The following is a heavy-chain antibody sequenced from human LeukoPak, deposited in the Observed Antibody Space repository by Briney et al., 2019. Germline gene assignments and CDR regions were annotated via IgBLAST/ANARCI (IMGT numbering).Heavy chain of an antibody. CDR3: AGEGRGVLRFLKWNLHDAFDI. CDR2: IYTSGST. Sequence: TLSLTCTVSGGSISSGSYYWSWIRQPAGKGLEWIGRIYTSGSTNYNPSLKSRVTISVDTSKDQFSLKLSSVTAADTAVYYCAGEGRGVLRFLKWNLHDAFDIWGQGTMVTVSS. V-gene: IGHV4-61*02. J-gene: IGHJ3*02. D-gene: IGHD3-3*01. CDR1: GGSISSGSYY.